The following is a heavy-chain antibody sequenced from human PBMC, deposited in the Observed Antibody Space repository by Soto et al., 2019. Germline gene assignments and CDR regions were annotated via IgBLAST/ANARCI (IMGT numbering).Heavy chain of an antibody. D-gene: IGHD6-19*01. CDR1: GGSINGSSYF. Sequence: SETLSLTCIVSGGSINGSSYFWGWFRQPPGKGLEWIGSIYYSGSTYYNPSLRSRVTISVDTSKNQFSLKLSSVTAADTAVFYCARHYSSGSRNWFDPWGQGTLVTVSS. CDR2: IYYSGST. J-gene: IGHJ5*02. CDR3: ARHYSSGSRNWFDP. V-gene: IGHV4-39*01.